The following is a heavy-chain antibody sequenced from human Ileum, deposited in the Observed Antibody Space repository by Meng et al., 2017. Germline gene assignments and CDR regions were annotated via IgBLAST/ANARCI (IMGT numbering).Heavy chain of an antibody. D-gene: IGHD6-6*01. V-gene: IGHV4-39*02. CDR3: ASRYSSSPGWFDP. CDR2: FYYPALA. Sequence: QLQLQESGPGPVKSSETLSLTCTLSGGSISGITYYWVWIRQPPGKGLGWIGSFYYPALASYNPSLKSRVTISADTSRNNFSLRLTSVTAADTAVYYCASRYSSSPGWFDPWGQGTLVTVSS. CDR1: GGSISGITYY. J-gene: IGHJ5*02.